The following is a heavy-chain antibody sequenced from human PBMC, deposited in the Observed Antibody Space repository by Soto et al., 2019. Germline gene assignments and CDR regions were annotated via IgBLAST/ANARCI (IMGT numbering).Heavy chain of an antibody. V-gene: IGHV1-46*01. D-gene: IGHD6-13*01. CDR1: VYTFTSYY. CDR2: INPSGGST. J-gene: IGHJ6*02. Sequence: ASVNVSCTACVYTFTSYYMQWVRQAPGQGLELMGIINPSGGSTSYAQKFQGRVTMTRDTSTSTVYMELSSLRSEDTAVYYCARDQNPGIAAAGTDYYYGMDVWGQGTTVTVSS. CDR3: ARDQNPGIAAAGTDYYYGMDV.